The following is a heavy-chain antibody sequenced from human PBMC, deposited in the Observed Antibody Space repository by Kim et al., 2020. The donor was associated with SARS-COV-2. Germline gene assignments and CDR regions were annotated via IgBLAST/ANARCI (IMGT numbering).Heavy chain of an antibody. Sequence: SETLSLTCAVYGGSFSGYYWSWIRQPPGKGPEWIGEINHSGSTNYNPSLKSRVTISVDTTKNQFSLKLSSVTAADTAVYYCARGSLTGTPRRGMGVWGQG. D-gene: IGHD1-7*01. V-gene: IGHV4-34*01. CDR3: ARGSLTGTPRRGMGV. J-gene: IGHJ6*02. CDR1: GGSFSGYY. CDR2: INHSGST.